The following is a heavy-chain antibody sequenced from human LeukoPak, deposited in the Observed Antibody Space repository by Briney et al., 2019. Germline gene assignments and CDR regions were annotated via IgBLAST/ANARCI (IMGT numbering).Heavy chain of an antibody. CDR3: ARHEAQDFDY. J-gene: IGHJ4*02. V-gene: IGHV4-59*01. CDR1: GGSISSYY. Sequence: SETLSLTCTVSGGSISSYYWSWIRQPPGKGLEWIGHIYYSGSTNYNPSLKSRVTISVDTSKNQFSLKLSSVTAADTAVYYCARHEAQDFDYWGQGTLVTVSS. CDR2: IYYSGST.